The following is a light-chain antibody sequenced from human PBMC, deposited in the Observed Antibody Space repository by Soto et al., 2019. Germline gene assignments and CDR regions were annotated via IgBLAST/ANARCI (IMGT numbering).Light chain of an antibody. Sequence: DIGMTQSPATLSVSPGERATLSCRASQTVSTSLAWYQQKPGRAPRLLIYGASTRATGLPPRFSSSWSGTKFTLTIRILQYEHFAVYYSQQYHNWPPTFGPGTKVDIK. CDR3: QQYHNWPPT. J-gene: IGKJ3*01. CDR1: QTVSTS. V-gene: IGKV3-15*01. CDR2: GAS.